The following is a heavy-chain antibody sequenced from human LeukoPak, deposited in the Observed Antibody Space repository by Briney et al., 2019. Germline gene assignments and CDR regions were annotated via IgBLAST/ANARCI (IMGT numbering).Heavy chain of an antibody. CDR1: GFTFSSYA. Sequence: PGGSLRLSCAASGFTFSSYAMHWVRQAPGKGLEWVAVISYDGSNKYYADSVKGRFTISRDNSKNTLYLQMNSLRAEDTAVYYCARGPTPVYYYYGMDVWGQGTTVTVSS. CDR2: ISYDGSNK. V-gene: IGHV3-30*04. CDR3: ARGPTPVYYYYGMDV. J-gene: IGHJ6*02.